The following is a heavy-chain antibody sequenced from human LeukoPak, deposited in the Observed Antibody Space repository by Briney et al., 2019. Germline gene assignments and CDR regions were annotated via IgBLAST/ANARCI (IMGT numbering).Heavy chain of an antibody. V-gene: IGHV3-48*03. CDR1: GFTFSTYE. CDR2: ISSGGLTM. Sequence: PGGSLRLSCAASGFTFSTYEMNWVRQAPGKELEGVSYISSGGLTMYYADSVRGRFTISRDDAKNSLYLQMSSLRAEDTAVYYCARDLVDIVAAFDSWGQGTLVTVSS. D-gene: IGHD5-12*01. J-gene: IGHJ4*02. CDR3: ARDLVDIVAAFDS.